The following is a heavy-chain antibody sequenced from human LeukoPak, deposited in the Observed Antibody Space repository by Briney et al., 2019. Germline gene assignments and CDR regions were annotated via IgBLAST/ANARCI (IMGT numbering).Heavy chain of an antibody. J-gene: IGHJ3*02. CDR3: ARRVQDTFDI. CDR2: IYYTGST. CDR1: GGSLSSYY. D-gene: IGHD4/OR15-4a*01. V-gene: IGHV4-59*08. Sequence: PSETLSLTCTVSGGSLSSYYWSWIRQPPGKGLEWIGYIYYTGSTNYNPSLKSRVTISLDTSKNQFSLSLSSVTAADTAVYYCARRVQDTFDIWGQGTMVTLSS.